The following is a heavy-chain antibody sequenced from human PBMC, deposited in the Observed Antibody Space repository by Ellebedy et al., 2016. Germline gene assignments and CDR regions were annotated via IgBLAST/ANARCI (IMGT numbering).Heavy chain of an antibody. V-gene: IGHV3-30*18. CDR3: AKRRSRLRTIDY. CDR1: GFPFNSYG. CDR2: ISYDGINK. D-gene: IGHD5-18*01. Sequence: GGSLRLSXAASGFPFNSYGMHWVRQAPGKGLEWVAVISYDGINKYYGDSVKGRFTISRDNSKNTLYLQMNSLRAEDTAVYYCAKRRSRLRTIDYWGQGTLVTVSS. J-gene: IGHJ4*02.